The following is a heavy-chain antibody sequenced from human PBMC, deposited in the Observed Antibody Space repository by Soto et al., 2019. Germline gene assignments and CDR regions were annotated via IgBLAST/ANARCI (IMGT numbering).Heavy chain of an antibody. Sequence: QVQLVESGGGVVQPGRSLRLSCAASGFTFSSYGMHWVRQAPGKGLEWVAVIWYDGSNKYYADSVKGRFTISRDNSKNTLYLQMNSLRAEDTAVYYCARATYYYGSGSYPFDAFDIWGKGTMVTVSS. CDR2: IWYDGSNK. J-gene: IGHJ3*02. CDR3: ARATYYYGSGSYPFDAFDI. D-gene: IGHD3-10*01. CDR1: GFTFSSYG. V-gene: IGHV3-33*01.